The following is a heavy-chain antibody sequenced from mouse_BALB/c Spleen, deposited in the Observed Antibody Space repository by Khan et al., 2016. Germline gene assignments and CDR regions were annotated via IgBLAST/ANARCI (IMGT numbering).Heavy chain of an antibody. CDR1: GYTFTSYW. V-gene: IGHV1-87*01. CDR2: IYPGDGDT. CDR3: ARGADVYYSLDY. Sequence: VQLQESGAELARPGASVKLSCKASGYTFTSYWMQWVKQRPGQGLEWIGAIYPGDGDTRYTQKFKGKATLTADKSSSTAYMQLSSLSSEDSAVYYCARGADVYYSLDYWGQGTSVTVSS. J-gene: IGHJ4*01.